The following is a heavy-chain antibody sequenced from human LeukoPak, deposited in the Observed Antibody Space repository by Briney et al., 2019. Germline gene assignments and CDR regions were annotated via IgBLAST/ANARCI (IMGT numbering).Heavy chain of an antibody. V-gene: IGHV4-61*02. CDR3: ARERSSSSKFGYNWFDP. D-gene: IGHD6-6*01. Sequence: SETLSLTCTVSGGSISSGSYYWSWIRQPAGKGLEWIGRIYTSGSTNYNPSLKSRATISVDTSKNQFSLKLSSVTAADTAVYYCARERSSSSKFGYNWFDPWGQGALVTVSS. CDR1: GGSISSGSYY. CDR2: IYTSGST. J-gene: IGHJ5*02.